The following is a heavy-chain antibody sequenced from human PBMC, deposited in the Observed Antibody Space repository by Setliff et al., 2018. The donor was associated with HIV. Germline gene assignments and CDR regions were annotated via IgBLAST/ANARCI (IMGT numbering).Heavy chain of an antibody. CDR3: GREIWYTVFD. Sequence: GGSLRLSCVASGFTFSGDWMNWVRQAPGKGLEWVANIKRDGSEKRYVDSVKGRFTISRDNAKNSLYLQMNSLRDEDTAVYYCGREIWYTVFDWGQGTMVTVS. CDR1: GFTFSGDW. V-gene: IGHV3-7*03. D-gene: IGHD1-20*01. J-gene: IGHJ3*01. CDR2: IKRDGSEK.